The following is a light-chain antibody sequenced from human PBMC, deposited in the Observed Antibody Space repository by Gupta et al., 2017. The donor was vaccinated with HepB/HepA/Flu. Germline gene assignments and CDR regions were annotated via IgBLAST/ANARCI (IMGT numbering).Light chain of an antibody. V-gene: IGKV3-20*01. Sequence: IVLTQSPGTLSLSPGESATLSCRASQSVRSNFLAWYQQKPGQAPRLLIYGASSRATGIPDRFSGSGSETDFALTISRLEPEDFAVYYCQQYGSSPQTFGQGTKVEIE. CDR3: QQYGSSPQT. CDR2: GAS. CDR1: QSVRSNF. J-gene: IGKJ1*01.